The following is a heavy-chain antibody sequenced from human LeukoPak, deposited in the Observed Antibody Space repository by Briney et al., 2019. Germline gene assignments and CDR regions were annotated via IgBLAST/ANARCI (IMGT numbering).Heavy chain of an antibody. D-gene: IGHD6-13*01. Sequence: GGSLRLSCAASGFTFSSYEMNWVRQAPGKGLEWVSYISSSGRTFYYADSVKGRFTISRDNGKNSLYLQMNSLRVEDTAVYYCARDSRGSSWIFDYWGQGALVTVSS. CDR1: GFTFSSYE. V-gene: IGHV3-48*03. CDR2: ISSSGRTF. J-gene: IGHJ4*02. CDR3: ARDSRGSSWIFDY.